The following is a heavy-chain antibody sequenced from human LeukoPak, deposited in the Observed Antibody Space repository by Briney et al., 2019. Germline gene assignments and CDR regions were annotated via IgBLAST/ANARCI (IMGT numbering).Heavy chain of an antibody. CDR3: AKDTMFYDILTGYPHFDY. J-gene: IGHJ4*02. CDR2: ISGSGDGT. V-gene: IGHV3-23*01. CDR1: GFTFSSFA. Sequence: GGSLRLSCAASGFTFSSFAMSWVRQAPGKGLEWVSAISGSGDGTHYADSVKGRFTISRDNSKNTLYLQMNTLRAEDTAVYYCAKDTMFYDILTGYPHFDYWGQGTLVTVSS. D-gene: IGHD3-9*01.